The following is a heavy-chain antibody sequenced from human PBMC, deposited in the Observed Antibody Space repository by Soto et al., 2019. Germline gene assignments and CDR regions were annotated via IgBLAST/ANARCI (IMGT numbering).Heavy chain of an antibody. V-gene: IGHV1-18*04. J-gene: IGHJ4*02. CDR2: ISAYNGNT. D-gene: IGHD3-10*01. CDR1: GYSFASYG. CDR3: ARDNPYASGTETEY. Sequence: QVQLVQSGPEVKKPGASVKVSCEASGYSFASYGLSWVRQAPGQGLEWLGWISAYNGNTNFAQNFQGRVTLTIDTSTSTAYMDLRSLKSDDTAVYYCARDNPYASGTETEYWGQGTLVTVSS.